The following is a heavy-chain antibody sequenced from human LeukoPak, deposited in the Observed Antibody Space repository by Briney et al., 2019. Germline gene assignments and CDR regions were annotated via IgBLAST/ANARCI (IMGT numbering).Heavy chain of an antibody. CDR2: IYYSGST. CDR1: GGSISSSSYY. J-gene: IGHJ4*02. V-gene: IGHV4-39*07. CDR3: ARRRHYYYDSSGYLGSYYFDY. D-gene: IGHD3-22*01. Sequence: SETLSLTCTVSGGSISSSSYYWGWIRQPPGKGLEWIGSIYYSGSTYYNPSLKSRVTISVDTSKNQFSLKLSSVTAADTAVYYCARRRHYYYDSSGYLGSYYFDYWGQGTLVTVSS.